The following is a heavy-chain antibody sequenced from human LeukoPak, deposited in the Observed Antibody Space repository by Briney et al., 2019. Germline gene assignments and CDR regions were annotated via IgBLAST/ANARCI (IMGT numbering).Heavy chain of an antibody. D-gene: IGHD5-18*01. Sequence: GASVKVSCKASGYTFTSYGISWVRQAPGQGLEWMGIINPSGGSTSYAQKFQGRVTMTRDTSTSTVYMELSSLRSEDTAVYYCARTVWLQGSRFDYWGQGTLVTVSS. CDR3: ARTVWLQGSRFDY. CDR2: INPSGGST. CDR1: GYTFTSYG. J-gene: IGHJ4*02. V-gene: IGHV1-46*01.